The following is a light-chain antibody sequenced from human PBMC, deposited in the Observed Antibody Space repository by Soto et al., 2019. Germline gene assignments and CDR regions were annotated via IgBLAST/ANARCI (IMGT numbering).Light chain of an antibody. CDR2: DVS. CDR3: SSYTSSSTLAV. CDR1: SSDVGGYNY. Sequence: QSVLTQPASVSGSPGQSITNSCTGTSSDVGGYNYVSWYQQHPGKAPKLMIYDVSNRPSGVSNRFSGSKSGNTASLTISGLQAEDEADYYCSSYTSSSTLAVFGTGTKLTVL. J-gene: IGLJ1*01. V-gene: IGLV2-14*01.